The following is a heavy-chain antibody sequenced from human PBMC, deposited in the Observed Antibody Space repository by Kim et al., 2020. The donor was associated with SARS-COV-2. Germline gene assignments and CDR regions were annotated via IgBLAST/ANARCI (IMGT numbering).Heavy chain of an antibody. V-gene: IGHV4-34*01. CDR2: INHSGST. CDR3: ARWRLRYFDWLPPAFDY. CDR1: GGSFSGYY. D-gene: IGHD3-9*01. Sequence: SETLSLTCAVYGGSFSGYYWSWIRQPPGKGLEWIGEINHSGSTNYNPSPKNRVTISVDTSKNQFSLKLSSVTAADTAVYYCARWRLRYFDWLPPAFDYWGQGTLVTVSS. J-gene: IGHJ4*02.